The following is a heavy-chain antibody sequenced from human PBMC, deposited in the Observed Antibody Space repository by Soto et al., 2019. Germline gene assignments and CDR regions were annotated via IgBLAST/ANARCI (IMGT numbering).Heavy chain of an antibody. D-gene: IGHD4-4*01. CDR2: IYNGGTT. CDR3: ARGRRFGYSIKYYYGMDV. J-gene: IGHJ6*02. Sequence: SETLSLTCTVSGGSINDYYWSWIRQPPGRGLEWIGYIYNGGTTNYNPSLKSRVTISVDTSKNQFSLKLSSVTAADTAVYYCARGRRFGYSIKYYYGMDVWGQGTTVTVSS. CDR1: GGSINDYY. V-gene: IGHV4-59*12.